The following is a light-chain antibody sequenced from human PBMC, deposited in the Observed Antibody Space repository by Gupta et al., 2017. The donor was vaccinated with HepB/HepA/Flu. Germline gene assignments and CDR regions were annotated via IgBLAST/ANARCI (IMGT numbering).Light chain of an antibody. J-gene: IGKJ1*01. Sequence: DIQMTQSPSTLSASVGDRVTITYRASRSISYYLAWYQQKPGKAPKVLISKASSLESGVPSRFSGSGSGTEFTLTISSLQPDDFATYYCQQYQSLWTFGQGTKVEIK. CDR2: KAS. CDR1: RSISYY. CDR3: QQYQSLWT. V-gene: IGKV1-5*03.